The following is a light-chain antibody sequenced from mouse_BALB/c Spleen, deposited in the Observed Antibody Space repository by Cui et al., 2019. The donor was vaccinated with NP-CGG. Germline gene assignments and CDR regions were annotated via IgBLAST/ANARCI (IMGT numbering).Light chain of an antibody. J-gene: IGLJ1*01. CDR1: TGAITTSNY. CDR2: GTN. V-gene: IGLV1*01. Sequence: QAVVTQESVLTTSPGETVTLTCRSSTGAITTSNYANWVQEIPDHLFIGLIGGTNNRVPGVPARFSGSLIGDKAALTITGAQTEDEAIYFCALWYSNHWVFGGGTKLTVL. CDR3: ALWYSNHWV.